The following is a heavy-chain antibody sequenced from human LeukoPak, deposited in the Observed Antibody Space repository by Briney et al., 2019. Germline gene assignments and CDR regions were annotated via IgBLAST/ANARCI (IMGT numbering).Heavy chain of an antibody. D-gene: IGHD3-22*01. J-gene: IGHJ4*02. CDR2: ISSNGGST. CDR3: ARGAVVVTNYFDF. V-gene: IGHV3-64*01. Sequence: GGSLRLSRSASGFTFSSYAMHWVRQAPGKGLEYVSAISSNGGSTYYANSVKGRFTISRDNSKNTLYLQMGSLRAEDMAVYYCARGAVVVTNYFDFWGQGTLVTVSS. CDR1: GFTFSSYA.